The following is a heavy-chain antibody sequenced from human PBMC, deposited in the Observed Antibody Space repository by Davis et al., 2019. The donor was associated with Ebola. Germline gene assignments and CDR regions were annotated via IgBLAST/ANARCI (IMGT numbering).Heavy chain of an antibody. CDR1: GFTFSGPA. Sequence: GESLKISCAASGFTFSGPAMNWVRQAPGKGLEWVLSISSSTSYIYYADSVKGRIPISRDNSQNTLFLQINSLRVEDTGLYYCTIGSLHYTNPRGIESWGQGTLVTVSS. CDR2: ISSSTSYI. D-gene: IGHD4-11*01. V-gene: IGHV3-21*03. CDR3: TIGSLHYTNPRGIES. J-gene: IGHJ4*02.